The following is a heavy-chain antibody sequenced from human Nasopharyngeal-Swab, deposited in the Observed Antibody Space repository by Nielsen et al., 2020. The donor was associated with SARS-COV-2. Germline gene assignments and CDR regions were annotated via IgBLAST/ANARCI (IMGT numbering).Heavy chain of an antibody. Sequence: GESLKISCAASGFTFSSYAMSWVRQAPGKGLEWVSVIYSGGSTYYADSVKGRFTISRDNSKNTLYLQMNSLRAEDTAVYYCARDLEVLGYCSGGSCKRHDAFDIWGQGTMVTVSS. V-gene: IGHV3-66*01. D-gene: IGHD2-15*01. J-gene: IGHJ3*02. CDR1: GFTFSSYA. CDR3: ARDLEVLGYCSGGSCKRHDAFDI. CDR2: IYSGGST.